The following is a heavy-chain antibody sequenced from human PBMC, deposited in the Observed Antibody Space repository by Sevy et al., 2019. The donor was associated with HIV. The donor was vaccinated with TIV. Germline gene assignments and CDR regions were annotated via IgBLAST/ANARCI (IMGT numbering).Heavy chain of an antibody. D-gene: IGHD3-10*02. Sequence: GGSLRLSCTASGFTFGDYAMTWFRKAPGRGREGVGFIRTKAYGGTTEYAASVKGRFTISRDDSKSIAYLQMNSLKTEDTAVYYCTRGRYTYVPFDYWGQGTLVTVSS. CDR3: TRGRYTYVPFDY. J-gene: IGHJ4*02. CDR1: GFTFGDYA. V-gene: IGHV3-49*03. CDR2: IRTKAYGGTT.